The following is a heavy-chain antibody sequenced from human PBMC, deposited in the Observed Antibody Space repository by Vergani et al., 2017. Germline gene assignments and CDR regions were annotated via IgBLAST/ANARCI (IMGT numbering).Heavy chain of an antibody. CDR1: GFTFSSYS. D-gene: IGHD6-19*01. CDR2: ISSSSSYI. Sequence: EVQLVESGGGLVKPGGSLRLYCAASGFTFSSYSMNWVRQAPGKGLEWVSSISSSSSYIYYADSVKVRFTISRDNAKKSLYLQMNSLRGEDTAVYYCARDNPDEYGSGGGYFDYGGQGTLVTFSS. V-gene: IGHV3-21*01. CDR3: ARDNPDEYGSGGGYFDY. J-gene: IGHJ4*02.